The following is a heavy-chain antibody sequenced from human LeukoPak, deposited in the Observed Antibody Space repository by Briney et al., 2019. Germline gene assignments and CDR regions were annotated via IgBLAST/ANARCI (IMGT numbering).Heavy chain of an antibody. V-gene: IGHV4-4*02. J-gene: IGHJ4*02. CDR2: IYLRGNT. CDR3: ARVDTILWRSPPFDF. Sequence: PSGTLSLTCAISGGSISSSNWWTWVRRPPGKGLEWVGEIYLRGNTNYNPSLESRVTISVDESKTQLSLRLESVTAADTAVYYCARVDTILWRSPPFDFWGQGTLVTVAS. CDR1: GGSISSSNW. D-gene: IGHD2-21*01.